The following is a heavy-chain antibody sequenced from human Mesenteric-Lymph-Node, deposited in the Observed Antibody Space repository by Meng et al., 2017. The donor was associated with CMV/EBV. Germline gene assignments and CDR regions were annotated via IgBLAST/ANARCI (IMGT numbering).Heavy chain of an antibody. CDR3: ARLLTGYSYGNDFDY. Sequence: GSISSGGSCWRWIRQHPGKGLEWIGYIYYSGSPCYNASLKSRITISIDTSKNQFSLKLSSVTAADTAVYFCARLLTGYSYGNDFDYWGQGTLVTVSS. D-gene: IGHD5-18*01. V-gene: IGHV4-31*02. J-gene: IGHJ4*02. CDR1: GSISSGGSC. CDR2: IYYSGSP.